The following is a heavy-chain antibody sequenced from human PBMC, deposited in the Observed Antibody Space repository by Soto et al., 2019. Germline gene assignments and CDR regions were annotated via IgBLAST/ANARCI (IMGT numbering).Heavy chain of an antibody. CDR1: GGSISSYY. Sequence: QVRLQESGPGLVKPSETLSLTCTVSGGSISSYYWSWIRQPPGKGLEWIGYMYNNGSTTYNPSIKSRVTISVDTSKNQCALKLNSVTAEDTAVYYCARDLWGYCGADCYPLDVWGQGTTVTVSS. J-gene: IGHJ6*02. V-gene: IGHV4-59*01. CDR2: MYNNGST. CDR3: ARDLWGYCGADCYPLDV. D-gene: IGHD2-21*02.